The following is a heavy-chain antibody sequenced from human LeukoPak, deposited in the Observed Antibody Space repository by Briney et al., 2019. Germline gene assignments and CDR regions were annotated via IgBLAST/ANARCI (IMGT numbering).Heavy chain of an antibody. CDR1: GYIFTSYW. CDR3: ARFVGACSGGSCYSDY. Sequence: GESLQISCKASGYIFTSYWIGWVRQMPGKGLEWMGIIYPGDSDTRYSPSFQGQVTISADKSINTAYLQWNSLKASDTAMYYCARFVGACSGGSCYSDYWGQGTLVTVSS. V-gene: IGHV5-51*01. J-gene: IGHJ4*02. CDR2: IYPGDSDT. D-gene: IGHD2-15*01.